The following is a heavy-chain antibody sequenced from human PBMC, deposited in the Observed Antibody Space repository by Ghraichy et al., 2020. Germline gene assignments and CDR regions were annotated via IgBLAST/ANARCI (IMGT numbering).Heavy chain of an antibody. CDR3: ARGIAARTPFVDY. D-gene: IGHD6-6*01. V-gene: IGHV4-34*01. CDR2: INHSGST. CDR1: GGSFSGYY. Sequence: SETLSLTCAVYGGSFSGYYWSWIRQPPGKGLEWIGEINHSGSTNYNPSLKSRVTISVDTSKNQFSLKLSSVTAADTAVYYCARGIAARTPFVDYWGQGTLVTVSS. J-gene: IGHJ4*02.